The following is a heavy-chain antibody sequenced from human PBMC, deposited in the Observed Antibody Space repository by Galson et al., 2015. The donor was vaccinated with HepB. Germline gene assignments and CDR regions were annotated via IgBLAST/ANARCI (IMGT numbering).Heavy chain of an antibody. CDR1: GYSFTGYW. D-gene: IGHD3-22*01. J-gene: IGHJ4*02. CDR2: IYPGDSDT. CDR3: ARQGSYYYDISGYAFDY. Sequence: QSGAEVKKPGESLKISCKGSGYSFTGYWIAWVRQMPGKGLEWMGIIYPGDSDTKYSPSFHGQVTISADKSISTAYLQWSSLKASDTAMYYCARQGSYYYDISGYAFDYWGQGTLVTVSS. V-gene: IGHV5-51*01.